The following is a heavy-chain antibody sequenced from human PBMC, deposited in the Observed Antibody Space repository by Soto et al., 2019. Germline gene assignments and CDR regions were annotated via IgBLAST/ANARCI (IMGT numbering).Heavy chain of an antibody. CDR2: IKDDGTKT. J-gene: IGHJ4*02. D-gene: IGHD2-2*01. Sequence: WVRQAPGKGLEWVANIKDDGTKTFYADSVRGRFTISRDNAKNSLYLQMNSLRAEDTAVYYCASLNWEVPATGPWGRGTLVT. V-gene: IGHV3-7*03. CDR3: ASLNWEVPATGP.